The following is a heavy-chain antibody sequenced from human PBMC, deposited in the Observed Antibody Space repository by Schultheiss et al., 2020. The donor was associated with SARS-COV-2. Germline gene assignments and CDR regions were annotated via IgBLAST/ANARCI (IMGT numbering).Heavy chain of an antibody. CDR3: AILWFGEMPFDY. D-gene: IGHD3-10*01. V-gene: IGHV4-39*07. CDR1: GFSLSTTGVG. J-gene: IGHJ4*02. Sequence: SGPTLVKPTQTLTLTCTFSGFSLSTTGVGVGWIRQPPGKGLEWIGEINHSGSTNYNPSLKSRVTISVDTSKNQFSLKLSSVTAADTAVYYCAILWFGEMPFDYWGQGTLVTVSS. CDR2: INHSGST.